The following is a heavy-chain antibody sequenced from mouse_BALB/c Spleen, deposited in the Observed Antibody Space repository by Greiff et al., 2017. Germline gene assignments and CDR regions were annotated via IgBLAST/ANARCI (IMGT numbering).Heavy chain of an antibody. D-gene: IGHD1-2*01. J-gene: IGHJ4*01. CDR3: ARLRLPYAMDY. CDR2: ISSGGSYT. V-gene: IGHV5-9-4*01. Sequence: EVKLMESGGGLVKPGGSLKLSCAASGFTFSSYAMSWVRQSPEKRLEWVAEISSGGSYTYYPDTVTGRFTISRDNAKNTLYLEMSSLRSEDTAMYYCARLRLPYAMDYWGQGTSVTVSS. CDR1: GFTFSSYA.